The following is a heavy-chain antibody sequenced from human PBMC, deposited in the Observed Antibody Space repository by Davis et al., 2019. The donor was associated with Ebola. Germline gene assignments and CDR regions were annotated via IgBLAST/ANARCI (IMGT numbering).Heavy chain of an antibody. J-gene: IGHJ4*02. Sequence: SVKVSCKASGGTFSSYAFSWVRQAPGQGLEWLGGIIPRFGTSNYAQKFQGRVTITADESATTAYMELSSLRSEDTAMYYCARDRYSDGSGYFFEQSHWGQGTLVTVSS. D-gene: IGHD3-22*01. CDR1: GGTFSSYA. V-gene: IGHV1-69*13. CDR2: IIPRFGTS. CDR3: ARDRYSDGSGYFFEQSH.